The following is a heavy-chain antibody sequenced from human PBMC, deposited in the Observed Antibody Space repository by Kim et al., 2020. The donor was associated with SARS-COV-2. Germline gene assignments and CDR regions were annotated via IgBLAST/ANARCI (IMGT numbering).Heavy chain of an antibody. J-gene: IGHJ6*01. V-gene: IGHV1-18*04. Sequence: ASVKVSCKASGYTFTNYGIIWVRQGPGQGLEWVGWISAYNDKTDSAQKFQGRVTITTDTSATTAFLELGNLRSDDTAVYYCARGRRLTTFVYYFYHGMD. D-gene: IGHD3-10*01. CDR1: GYTFTNYG. CDR3: ARGRRLTTFVYYFYHGMD. CDR2: ISAYNDKT.